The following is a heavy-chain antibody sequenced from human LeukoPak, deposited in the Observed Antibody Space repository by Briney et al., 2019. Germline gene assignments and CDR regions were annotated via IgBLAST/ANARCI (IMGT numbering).Heavy chain of an antibody. V-gene: IGHV4-59*01. CDR2: IYYSGST. CDR3: AGDGYRPPDY. D-gene: IGHD1-1*01. Sequence: PSETLSLTCTVSGGSMSSYYWSWIRQPPGKGLQWIGYIYYSGSTRYNPSLESRITISVDTSKNQFSLKLSSVTAADTAVYYCAGDGYRPPDYWGQGILVTVSS. CDR1: GGSMSSYY. J-gene: IGHJ4*02.